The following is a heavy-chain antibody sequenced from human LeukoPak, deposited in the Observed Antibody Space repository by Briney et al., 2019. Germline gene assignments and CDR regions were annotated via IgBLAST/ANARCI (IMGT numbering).Heavy chain of an antibody. Sequence: PSETLSLTCTVSGGSISSYYWSWIRQPPGKGLEWIGYIYYSGSTNYNPSLKSRVTISVDTSKNQFSLKLSSVTAADTAVYYCVRVCRDYYGSGSYSRDYWGQGTLVTVSS. J-gene: IGHJ4*02. CDR3: VRVCRDYYGSGSYSRDY. CDR2: IYYSGST. D-gene: IGHD3-10*01. CDR1: GGSISSYY. V-gene: IGHV4-59*01.